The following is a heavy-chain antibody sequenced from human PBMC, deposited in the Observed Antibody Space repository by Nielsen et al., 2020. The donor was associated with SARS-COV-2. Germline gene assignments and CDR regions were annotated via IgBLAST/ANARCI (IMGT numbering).Heavy chain of an antibody. Sequence: SVKVSCKASGFTFTSSAVQWVRQARGQRLEWIGWIVVGSGNTNYAQKFQERVTITRDMSTSTAYMELSRLRSDDTAVYYCAREKGSYGPAGYGMDVWGQGTTVTVSS. CDR3: AREKGSYGPAGYGMDV. J-gene: IGHJ6*02. V-gene: IGHV1-58*01. CDR2: IVVGSGNT. CDR1: GFTFTSSA. D-gene: IGHD3-16*01.